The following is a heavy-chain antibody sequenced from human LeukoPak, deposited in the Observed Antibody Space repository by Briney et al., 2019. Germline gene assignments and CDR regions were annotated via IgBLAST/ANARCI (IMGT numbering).Heavy chain of an antibody. Sequence: SETLSLTCTVSGGSISSGSYYWSWIRQPAVKGLEWIGRIYTSGSTNYNPSLKSRVTISVDTSKNQFSLKLSSVTAADTAVYYCARDGGNLLWFGESDYWGQGTLVTVSS. CDR3: ARDGGNLLWFGESDY. CDR2: IYTSGST. J-gene: IGHJ4*02. D-gene: IGHD3-10*01. V-gene: IGHV4-61*02. CDR1: GGSISSGSYY.